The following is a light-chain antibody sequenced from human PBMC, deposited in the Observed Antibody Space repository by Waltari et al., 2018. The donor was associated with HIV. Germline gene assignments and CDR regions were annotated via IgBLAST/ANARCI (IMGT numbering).Light chain of an antibody. CDR1: QSVTRSY. CDR3: QQYGRSPWT. J-gene: IGKJ1*01. Sequence: EIVLTQSPGTLSLSPGERATLSCRASQSVTRSYLAWYQQKPGQSPRLLIYGAYSRATGIPDRVSGSGSGTDFTLTISRLEPEDFAVYYCQQYGRSPWTFGQGTKVEIK. CDR2: GAY. V-gene: IGKV3-20*01.